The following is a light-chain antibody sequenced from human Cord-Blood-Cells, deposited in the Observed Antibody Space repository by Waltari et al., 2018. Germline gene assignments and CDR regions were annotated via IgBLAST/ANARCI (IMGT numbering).Light chain of an antibody. CDR2: EVS. J-gene: IGLJ2*01. CDR1: SSDVGGYNY. CDR3: SSYAGSNNLV. V-gene: IGLV2-8*01. Sequence: QSALTQPPSASGSPGQSVTISCTGTSSDVGGYNYVSWYQQHPGKAPKLMIYEVSKRPSGGPGRFSGSKSGNTASLTVSGLQAEDEADYYCSSYAGSNNLVVGGGTKLTVL.